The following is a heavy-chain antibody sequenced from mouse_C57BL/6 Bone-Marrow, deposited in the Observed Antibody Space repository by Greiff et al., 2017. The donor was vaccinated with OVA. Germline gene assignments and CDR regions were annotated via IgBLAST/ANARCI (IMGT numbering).Heavy chain of an antibody. CDR3: ARNYYGSSSIFAY. D-gene: IGHD1-1*01. Sequence: QVQLQQSGPGLVQPSQSLSITCTVSGFSLTSYGVHWVRQSPGKGLEWLGVIWSGGSTDYYAAFISRLSISKDNSKSHVFFKMNSLQSDDTAIYYSARNYYGSSSIFAYWGQGTLVTVSA. V-gene: IGHV2-2*01. J-gene: IGHJ3*01. CDR1: GFSLTSYG. CDR2: IWSGGST.